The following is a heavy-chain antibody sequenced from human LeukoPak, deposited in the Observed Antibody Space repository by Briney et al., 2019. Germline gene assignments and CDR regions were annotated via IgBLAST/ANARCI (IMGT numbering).Heavy chain of an antibody. CDR3: AKALIQLWVSFIDY. D-gene: IGHD5-18*01. V-gene: IGHV3-23*01. J-gene: IGHJ4*02. Sequence: GGSLRLSCAASGFTFSSYAMSWVRQAPGKGLEWVSGISGSGGSTYYADSVKGRFTISRDNSKNTLYLQMNSLRAGDTAVYYCAKALIQLWVSFIDYWGQGILVTVSS. CDR2: ISGSGGST. CDR1: GFTFSSYA.